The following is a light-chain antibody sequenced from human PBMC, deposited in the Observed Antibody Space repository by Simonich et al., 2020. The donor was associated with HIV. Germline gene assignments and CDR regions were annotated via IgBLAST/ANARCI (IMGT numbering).Light chain of an antibody. J-gene: IGLJ3*02. CDR3: QTWGAGAGANWV. Sequence: QLVLTQSPSASASLGASVRLTCTLSSGHSRYDIEWHQQQPEKGPRDLMKVDSDGSHSKGNGIPDRFSSSSSGAERYPTISSLQSEDEADYYCQTWGAGAGANWVFGGGTKLTVL. V-gene: IGLV4-69*01. CDR2: VDSDGSH. CDR1: SGHSRYD.